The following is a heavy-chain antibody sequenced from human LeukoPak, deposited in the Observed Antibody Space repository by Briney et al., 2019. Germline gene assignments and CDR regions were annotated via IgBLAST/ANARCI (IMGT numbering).Heavy chain of an antibody. Sequence: GGSLRLSCTASGFSFSRYSMNWVRQAPGKGLESVSYISNTGNTKNYADSVKGRFTISRDNAKNSLVLQMNSLRVEDTALYYCAKYGSGSYTFDYWGPGTLVTVSS. D-gene: IGHD3-10*01. CDR3: AKYGSGSYTFDY. V-gene: IGHV3-48*04. J-gene: IGHJ4*02. CDR1: GFSFSRYS. CDR2: ISNTGNTK.